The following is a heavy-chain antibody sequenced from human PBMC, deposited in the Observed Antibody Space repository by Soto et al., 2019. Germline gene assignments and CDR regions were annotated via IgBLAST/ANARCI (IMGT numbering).Heavy chain of an antibody. V-gene: IGHV3-23*01. CDR3: ASPPAMYYYYGMDV. Sequence: GESLKISCAASGFTFSSYAMSWVRQAPGKGLEWVSAISGSGGSTYYADSVKGRVTISRDNSKNTLYLQMNSLRAEDTAVYYCASPPAMYYYYGMDVWGQGTTVTVSS. CDR1: GFTFSSYA. CDR2: ISGSGGST. J-gene: IGHJ6*02. D-gene: IGHD5-18*01.